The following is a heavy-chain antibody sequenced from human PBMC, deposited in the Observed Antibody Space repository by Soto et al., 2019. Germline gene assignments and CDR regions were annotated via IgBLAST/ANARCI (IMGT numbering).Heavy chain of an antibody. CDR1: DDSINSDKDY. Sequence: PSETLSLTCSVSDDSINSDKDYWGWIRQPPGKGLEWIGSIYYRGNAYYNPSLQTRVTIPLDKSKSQFSLKLNSVTAADSAVYFCARLVGLATISYYFPFWGLGALVPVS. CDR2: IYYRGNA. J-gene: IGHJ4*01. D-gene: IGHD5-12*01. CDR3: ARLVGLATISYYFPF. V-gene: IGHV4-39*01.